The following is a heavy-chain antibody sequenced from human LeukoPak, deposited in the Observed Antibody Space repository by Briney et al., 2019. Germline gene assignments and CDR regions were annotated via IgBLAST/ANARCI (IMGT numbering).Heavy chain of an antibody. V-gene: IGHV4-59*01. CDR3: ARALNGDIVVVPAASENWFDP. CDR2: IYYSGST. CDR1: GGSISSYY. Sequence: PSETLSLTCTVSGGSISSYYWSWIRQPPGKGLEGIGYIYYSGSTNYNPSLKSRVTRSVDTSKNQFSLKLSSVTAADTAVYYCARALNGDIVVVPAASENWFDPWGQGTLVTVSS. D-gene: IGHD2-2*01. J-gene: IGHJ5*02.